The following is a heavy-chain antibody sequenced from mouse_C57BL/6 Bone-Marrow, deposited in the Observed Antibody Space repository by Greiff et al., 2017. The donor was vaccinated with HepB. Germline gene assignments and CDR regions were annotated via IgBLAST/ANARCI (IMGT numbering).Heavy chain of an antibody. CDR3: TRGGNYERY. D-gene: IGHD2-1*01. J-gene: IGHJ2*01. Sequence: EVQLVESGAELVRPGASVKLSCTASGFNIKDDYMHWVKQRPEQGLEWIGWIDPENGDTEYASKFQGKATITADTSSNTAYLQLSSLTSEDTAVYYCTRGGNYERYWGQGTTLTVSS. CDR2: IDPENGDT. V-gene: IGHV14-4*01. CDR1: GFNIKDDY.